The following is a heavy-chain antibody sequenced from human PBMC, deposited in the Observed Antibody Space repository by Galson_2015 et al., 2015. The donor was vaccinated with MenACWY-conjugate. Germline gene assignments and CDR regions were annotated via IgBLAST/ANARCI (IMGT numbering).Heavy chain of an antibody. CDR2: ISDSGRTT. Sequence: SLRLSCAVSGFPFSSYAMTWVRQAPGKGLEWVSTISDSGRTTYYEDSVQGRFTISRDNSKNKVFLQMNSLRAEDAAAYYCAKDLVKNYEMLTGYFSDWGQGALVTVSS. CDR1: GFPFSSYA. D-gene: IGHD3-9*01. J-gene: IGHJ4*02. CDR3: AKDLVKNYEMLTGYFSD. V-gene: IGHV3-23*01.